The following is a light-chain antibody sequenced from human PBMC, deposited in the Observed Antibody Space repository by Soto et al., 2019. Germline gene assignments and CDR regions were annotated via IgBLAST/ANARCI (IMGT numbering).Light chain of an antibody. J-gene: IGKJ2*01. CDR2: AAS. Sequence: AIRMTQSPSSLSASIGDRVTITCRASHVVSNYLAWYQQKPGKAPKALIYAASFLQSGVPSRFSGSGSGTDFSLTISFLQSEDFATYYCQHYYSYPYPFGQGTTLQMK. V-gene: IGKV1-8*01. CDR3: QHYYSYPYP. CDR1: HVVSNY.